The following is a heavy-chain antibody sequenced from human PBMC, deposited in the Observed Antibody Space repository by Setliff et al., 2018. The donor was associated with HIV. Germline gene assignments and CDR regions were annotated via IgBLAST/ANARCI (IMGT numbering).Heavy chain of an antibody. CDR2: FYYNGDS. J-gene: IGHJ4*02. Sequence: SETLSLTCTVSGDSVNDRSYFWGWIRQPPGKGLEWIGTFYYNGDSRYNPSLKSRVTISVDTSKNQFSLNLNSVTAADTAVYYCARGGQPGILWFGELLPWDWGQGTLVTVSS. V-gene: IGHV4-39*01. CDR3: ARGGQPGILWFGELLPWD. D-gene: IGHD3-10*01. CDR1: GDSVNDRSYF.